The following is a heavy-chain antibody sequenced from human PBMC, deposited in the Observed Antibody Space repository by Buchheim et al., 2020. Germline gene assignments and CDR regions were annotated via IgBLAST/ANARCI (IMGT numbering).Heavy chain of an antibody. CDR1: GFTFSSYG. V-gene: IGHV3-30*18. CDR3: AKTSWFDY. J-gene: IGHJ4*02. Sequence: QVQLVESGGGVVQPGRSLRLSCAASGFTFSSYGMHWVRQAPGKGLEWVAVISYDGSNKYYADSVKGRFTISRDNSKNTLYLRMNSLRAEDTAVYYCAKTSWFDYWGQGTL. CDR2: ISYDGSNK.